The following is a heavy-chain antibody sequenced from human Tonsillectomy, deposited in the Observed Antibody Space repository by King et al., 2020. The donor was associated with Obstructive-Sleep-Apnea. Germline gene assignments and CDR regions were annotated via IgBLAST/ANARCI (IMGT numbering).Heavy chain of an antibody. CDR2: IKQDGSEK. D-gene: IGHD2-21*02. Sequence: VQLVESGGGLVQPGGSLRLSCAASGFTFSSYWMSWVRQAPGKGLEWVANIKQDGSEKYYVDSVKGRFTISRDNAKNSLYLQMNSLRAEDTAVYYCAREGIGWGAVVVTAKPDYWGQGTLVTVSS. CDR3: AREGIGWGAVVVTAKPDY. J-gene: IGHJ4*02. V-gene: IGHV3-7*03. CDR1: GFTFSSYW.